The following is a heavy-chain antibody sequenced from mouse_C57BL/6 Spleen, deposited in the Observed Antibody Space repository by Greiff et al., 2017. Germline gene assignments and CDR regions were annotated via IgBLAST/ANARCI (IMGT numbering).Heavy chain of an antibody. CDR2: ISYSGST. V-gene: IGHV3-1*01. CDR1: GYSITSGYD. D-gene: IGHD1-1*01. Sequence: EVKLQESGPGMVKPSQSLSLTCTVTGYSITSGYDWHWIRHFPGNKLEWMGYISYSGSTNYNPALKSRISITHDTSKNHFFLKLNSVTTEDTATYYCAREGYYYGSSYFDVWGTGTTVTVSS. J-gene: IGHJ1*03. CDR3: AREGYYYGSSYFDV.